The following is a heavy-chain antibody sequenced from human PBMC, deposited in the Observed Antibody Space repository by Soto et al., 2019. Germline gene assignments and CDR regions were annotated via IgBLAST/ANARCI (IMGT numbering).Heavy chain of an antibody. D-gene: IGHD5-12*01. Sequence: QVQLVQSGAEVKKPGASVQVSCKTSGYTFTNYGISWVRQAPGQGLEWMGWISIYNGNTNYAQRLQGRVTMTTDTSTSTAYMELRSLRSDDTAVYYCARMEGVATTHDYWGQGTLVTVSS. CDR2: ISIYNGNT. V-gene: IGHV1-18*01. CDR3: ARMEGVATTHDY. J-gene: IGHJ4*02. CDR1: GYTFTNYG.